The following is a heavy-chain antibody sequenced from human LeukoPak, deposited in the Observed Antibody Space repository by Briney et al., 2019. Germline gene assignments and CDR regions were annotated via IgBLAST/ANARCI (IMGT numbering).Heavy chain of an antibody. CDR2: IGPTGSDR. CDR1: GLTFSTSG. J-gene: IGHJ4*02. CDR3: ETETNGRHYDY. Sequence: GGSLRLSCTASGLTFSTSGFNWVRQAPGKGLEWVASIGPTGSDRYHADSIKGRFTISRDNANNFLYLQMNSLRAEDTAVYYCETETNGRHYDYWGQGTLLTVSS. V-gene: IGHV3-21*06. D-gene: IGHD1/OR15-1a*01.